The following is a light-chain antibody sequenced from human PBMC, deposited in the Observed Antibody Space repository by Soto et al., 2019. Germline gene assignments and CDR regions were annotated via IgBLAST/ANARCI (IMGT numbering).Light chain of an antibody. Sequence: EIVLTQSPATLSLSPGERVTLSCRASQNVGNFLAWYQQKPGQSPRLLIYDASNRVSDIPARFSGSGSGTDFTLTISSLEPEDFAMYYCQQRSNWPLTFGGGTKVEIK. CDR1: QNVGNF. V-gene: IGKV3-11*01. CDR3: QQRSNWPLT. CDR2: DAS. J-gene: IGKJ4*01.